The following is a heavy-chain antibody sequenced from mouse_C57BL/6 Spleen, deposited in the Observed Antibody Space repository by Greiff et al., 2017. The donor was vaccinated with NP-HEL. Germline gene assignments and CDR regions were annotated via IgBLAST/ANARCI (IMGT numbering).Heavy chain of an antibody. CDR3: AREETDGYYIDY. J-gene: IGHJ2*01. Sequence: VQLQQSGAELVRPGTSVKVSCKASGYAFTNYFIAWVKQRPGQGLAWIGVINPGSGGTNYNEKFKGKATLTADKSSSTAYMQLSSLTSEDSAVYYCAREETDGYYIDYWGQGTTLTVAS. D-gene: IGHD2-3*01. V-gene: IGHV1-54*01. CDR2: INPGSGGT. CDR1: GYAFTNYF.